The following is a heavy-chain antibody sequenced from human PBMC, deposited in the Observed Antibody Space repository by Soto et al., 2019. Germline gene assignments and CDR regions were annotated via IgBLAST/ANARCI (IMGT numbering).Heavy chain of an antibody. CDR2: IIPIFGTA. CDR3: ARRRDGYNYARHY. Sequence: QVQLVQSGAEVKKPGSSVKVSCKASGGTFSSYAISWVRQAPGQGLEWMGGIIPIFGTANYAQKFQGRVRMHAEKSTSTAYMELVGVRPEDTAVYYCARRRDGYNYARHYWGQGTLVTVSS. CDR1: GGTFSSYA. V-gene: IGHV1-69*06. J-gene: IGHJ4*02. D-gene: IGHD5-12*01.